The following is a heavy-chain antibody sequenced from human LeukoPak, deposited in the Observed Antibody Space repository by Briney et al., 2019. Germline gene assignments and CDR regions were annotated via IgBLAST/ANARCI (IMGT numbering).Heavy chain of an antibody. J-gene: IGHJ6*02. Sequence: ASVKVSCKASGDTFTDYYIYWVRQAPGQGLEWMGWINPNSGGTNYAQKFQGRVTMTWGTSILTAYMELSSLTSDDTAVYYCAASTVQNYYWYYGMDVWGQGTTVTVSS. CDR2: INPNSGGT. CDR3: AASTVQNYYWYYGMDV. V-gene: IGHV1-2*02. D-gene: IGHD4-17*01. CDR1: GDTFTDYY.